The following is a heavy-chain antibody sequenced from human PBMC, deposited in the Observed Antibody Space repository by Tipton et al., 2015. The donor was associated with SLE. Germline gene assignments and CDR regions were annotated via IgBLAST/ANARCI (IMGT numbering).Heavy chain of an antibody. CDR1: GYTFISYG. Sequence: QLVQSGPEVKKPGASVKVSCKASGYTFISYGISWVRQAPGQGLEWMGWISGYNGNTNYAEKLQGRVTMTTDTSTSTASMELRSLRSDDTAVYYCARDGYWSSISCYPNWFDPWGPGTLVTVSS. CDR3: ARDGYWSSISCYPNWFDP. V-gene: IGHV1-18*01. J-gene: IGHJ5*02. D-gene: IGHD2-2*03. CDR2: ISGYNGNT.